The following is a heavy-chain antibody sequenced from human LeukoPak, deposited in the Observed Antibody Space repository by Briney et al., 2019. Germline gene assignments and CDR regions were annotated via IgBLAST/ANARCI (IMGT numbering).Heavy chain of an antibody. CDR2: ISSSSSTI. CDR3: ARAPGSYYVYFDY. D-gene: IGHD1-26*01. V-gene: IGHV3-48*01. CDR1: GFTFSSYS. Sequence: PGGSLRLSCAASGFTFSSYSMNWVRQAPGKGLEWVSYISSSSSTIYYADSVKGRFTISRDNAKNSLYLQMNSLRAEDTAVYYCARAPGSYYVYFDYWGQGTLVTVSS. J-gene: IGHJ4*02.